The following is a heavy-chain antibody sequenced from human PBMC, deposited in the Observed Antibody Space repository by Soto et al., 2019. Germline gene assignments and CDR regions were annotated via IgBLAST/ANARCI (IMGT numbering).Heavy chain of an antibody. V-gene: IGHV3-33*01. CDR1: GFTFSNYG. J-gene: IGHJ4*02. CDR2: IWYDGSNK. CDR3: ARDFSGEYSVYDYEYYFDY. D-gene: IGHD5-12*01. Sequence: GGSLRLSCAASGFTFSNYGMHWVRQAPGKGLEWVAVIWYDGSNKYYADSVKGRFTISRDNSKNTLYLQMNSLRAEDTAVYYCARDFSGEYSVYDYEYYFDYWGQGTLVTVSS.